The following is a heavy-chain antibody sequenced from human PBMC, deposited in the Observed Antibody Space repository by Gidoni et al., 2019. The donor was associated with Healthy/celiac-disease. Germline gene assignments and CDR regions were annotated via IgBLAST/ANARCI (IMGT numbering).Heavy chain of an antibody. Sequence: QFTFKASGPVLVKPTETLTLTCPFSGFSLSNARMGVSWIRQPPGKALEWLAHMFSNDEKSYSTSLKSRLTISKDTSKSQVVLTMTNMDPVDTATYYCARMGVGAPFDYWGQGTLVTVSS. J-gene: IGHJ4*02. D-gene: IGHD1-26*01. V-gene: IGHV2-26*01. CDR1: GFSLSNARMG. CDR2: MFSNDEK. CDR3: ARMGVGAPFDY.